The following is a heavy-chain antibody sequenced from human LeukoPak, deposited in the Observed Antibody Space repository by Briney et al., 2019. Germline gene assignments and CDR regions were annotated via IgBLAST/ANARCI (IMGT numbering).Heavy chain of an antibody. V-gene: IGHV3-30*15. CDR3: ARAQFYFDSSGYYPFDS. J-gene: IGHJ4*02. CDR1: GFTFSSYA. Sequence: PGRSLRLSCTASGFTFSSYAAHWVRQAPGKGLERVASTSYDGSKKYYAESMKGRFTISRDNSKNKVDLQMSGLRAEDTAVYYCARAQFYFDSSGYYPFDSWGQGILVAVSS. CDR2: TSYDGSKK. D-gene: IGHD3-22*01.